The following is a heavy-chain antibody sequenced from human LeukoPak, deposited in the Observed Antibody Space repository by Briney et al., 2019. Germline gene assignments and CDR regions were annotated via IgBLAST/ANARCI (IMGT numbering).Heavy chain of an antibody. D-gene: IGHD3-22*01. CDR3: ARDLGGRGTYYYDSSGYFGYYFDY. J-gene: IGHJ4*02. CDR2: ISSSSSYI. V-gene: IGHV3-21*01. Sequence: GGSLRLSCAASGFTFSSYSMNWVRQAPGKGLEWVSSISSSSSYIYYADSVKGRFTISRDNAKNSLYLQMNSLRAEDTAVYYCARDLGGRGTYYYDSSGYFGYYFDYWGQGTLVTVSS. CDR1: GFTFSSYS.